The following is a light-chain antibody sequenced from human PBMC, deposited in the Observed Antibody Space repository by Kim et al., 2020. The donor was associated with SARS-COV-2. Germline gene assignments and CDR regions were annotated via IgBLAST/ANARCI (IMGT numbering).Light chain of an antibody. J-gene: IGLJ2*01. CDR3: NSRDSSGNFVV. Sequence: SSELTQDPAVSVALGQTVRITCQGDSLRGYYASWYQQKPGQAPVLVIYGKNNRPSGIPDRFSGSSSGNTASLTITGAQAEDEADYYCNSRDSSGNFVVFGGGTQLTVL. CDR2: GKN. V-gene: IGLV3-19*01. CDR1: SLRGYY.